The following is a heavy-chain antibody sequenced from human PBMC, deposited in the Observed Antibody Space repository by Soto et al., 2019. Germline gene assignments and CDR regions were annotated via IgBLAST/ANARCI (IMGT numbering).Heavy chain of an antibody. V-gene: IGHV4-30-2*01. Sequence: SETLSLTCAVSGGSLSNGGFSWSWTRKAPGKGLEWIAYIYHTGNILYNPSLRSRVTLSVDLSKNQVSLNLTSVTAADTAVYYCARGQALSNYYYGMDVWGQGTTVTVSS. J-gene: IGHJ6*02. CDR1: GGSLSNGGFS. CDR2: IYHTGNI. D-gene: IGHD4-4*01. CDR3: ARGQALSNYYYGMDV.